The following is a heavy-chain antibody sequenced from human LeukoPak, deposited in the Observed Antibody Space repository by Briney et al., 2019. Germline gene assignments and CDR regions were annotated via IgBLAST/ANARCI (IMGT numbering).Heavy chain of an antibody. Sequence: GASVKISCKASGYTFTSYYMHWVRQAPGQGLEWMGIINPGGGSTSYAQKFQGRVTMTRDTSTSTVYMELSSLRSEDTAVYYCARVGEAFEYTYYFDYWGQGTLVTVSS. J-gene: IGHJ4*02. CDR1: GYTFTSYY. CDR3: ARVGEAFEYTYYFDY. CDR2: INPGGGST. V-gene: IGHV1-46*01. D-gene: IGHD6-6*01.